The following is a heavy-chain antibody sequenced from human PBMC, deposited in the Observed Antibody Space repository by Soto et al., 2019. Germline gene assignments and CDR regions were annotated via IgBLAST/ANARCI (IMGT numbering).Heavy chain of an antibody. CDR2: IYYSGST. D-gene: IGHD6-13*01. CDR1: GGSISSGDYY. Sequence: PSETLSLTCTVSGGSISSGDYYWSWIRQPPGKGLEWIGYIYYSGSTYYNPSLKSRVTISVDTSKNQFSLKLSSVTAADTAVYYCARVRIAAAGTIGFDPWGQGTLVTVSS. J-gene: IGHJ5*02. CDR3: ARVRIAAAGTIGFDP. V-gene: IGHV4-30-4*01.